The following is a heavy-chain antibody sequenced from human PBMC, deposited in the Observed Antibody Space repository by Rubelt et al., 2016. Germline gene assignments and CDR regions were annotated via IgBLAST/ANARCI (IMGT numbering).Heavy chain of an antibody. J-gene: IGHJ5*02. V-gene: IGHV1-3*01. CDR2: INAGNGNT. CDR3: ARGLGLGYSSSWFNWFDP. CDR1: GYTFTSYA. Sequence: QVQLVQSGAEVKKPGASVKVSCKASGYTFTSYAMHWVRQATGQRLEWMGWINAGNGNTKYSQKCQGRVTITRDASASTAYVELSSLRSEDTAVYYCARGLGLGYSSSWFNWFDPWGKGTLVTVSS. D-gene: IGHD6-13*01.